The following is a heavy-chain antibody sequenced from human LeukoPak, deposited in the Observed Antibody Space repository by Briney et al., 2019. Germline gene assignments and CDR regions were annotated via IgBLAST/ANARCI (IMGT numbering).Heavy chain of an antibody. J-gene: IGHJ4*02. CDR2: ISGDGNAK. Sequence: GGTLRLSCAASGFSFSSYSINWIRQAPGKGLDWVSYISGDGNAKHYTDSVKGRFTISRDNAKNALYLQMNSLRAEDTAVYFCARDYVYAFDYWGQGTLVTVSS. CDR1: GFSFSSYS. CDR3: ARDYVYAFDY. D-gene: IGHD2/OR15-2a*01. V-gene: IGHV3-48*01.